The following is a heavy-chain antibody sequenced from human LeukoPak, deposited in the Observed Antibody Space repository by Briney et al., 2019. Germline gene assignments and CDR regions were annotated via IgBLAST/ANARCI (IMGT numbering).Heavy chain of an antibody. V-gene: IGHV4-39*07. CDR2: IYYSGST. CDR3: ARDTVAAPPMDV. CDR1: GDSMSSYY. D-gene: IGHD4-23*01. Sequence: SETLSLTCTVSGDSMSSYYWGWIRQPPGKGLEWIGNIYYSGSTYYNPSLKSRVTISVDTSKNQFSLKLSSVTAADTAVYYCARDTVAAPPMDVWGKGTTVTVSS. J-gene: IGHJ6*03.